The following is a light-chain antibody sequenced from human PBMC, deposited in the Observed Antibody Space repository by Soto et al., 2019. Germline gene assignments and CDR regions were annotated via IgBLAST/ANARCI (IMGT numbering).Light chain of an antibody. CDR2: LEGSGSY. J-gene: IGLJ3*02. Sequence: QPVLTQSSSASASLGSSVKLTCTLSSGHSSYIIAWHQQQTGKAPRYLMKLEGSGSYNKGSGVPDRFSGSSSGADRYLTISNLQFEDEADYYCETWDSNIWVFRGGTKLTVL. CDR1: SGHSSYI. CDR3: ETWDSNIWV. V-gene: IGLV4-60*02.